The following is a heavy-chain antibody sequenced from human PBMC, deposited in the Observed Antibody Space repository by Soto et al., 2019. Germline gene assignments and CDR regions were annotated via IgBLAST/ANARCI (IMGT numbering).Heavy chain of an antibody. CDR3: ARDQVAGTRYFAL. CDR2: ISSSSSYI. Sequence: EVQLVESGGGLVKPGGSLRLSCAASGFTFSSYSMNWVRQAPGKGLEWVSSISSSSSYIYYADSVKGRFTISRDNAKNSLYLQMNSLRAEDTAVYYCARDQVAGTRYFALWGRGTLVTVSS. J-gene: IGHJ2*01. V-gene: IGHV3-21*01. D-gene: IGHD6-19*01. CDR1: GFTFSSYS.